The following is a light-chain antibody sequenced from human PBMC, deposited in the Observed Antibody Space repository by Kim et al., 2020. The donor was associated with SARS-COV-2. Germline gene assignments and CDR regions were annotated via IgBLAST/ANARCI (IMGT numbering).Light chain of an antibody. CDR1: SSDVGGYNY. CDR3: CSYAGSYSLV. V-gene: IGLV2-11*01. CDR2: DVS. Sequence: GQSVTISCTGPSSDVGGYNYVSWYQQHPSKAPKLMIYDVSKRPSGVPDRFSGSKSGNPASLTISGLQAEDEADYYCCSYAGSYSLVFGGGTQLTVL. J-gene: IGLJ2*01.